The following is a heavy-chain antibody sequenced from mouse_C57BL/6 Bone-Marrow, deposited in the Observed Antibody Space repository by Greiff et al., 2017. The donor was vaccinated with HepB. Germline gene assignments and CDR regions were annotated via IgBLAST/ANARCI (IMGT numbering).Heavy chain of an antibody. D-gene: IGHD2-1*01. Sequence: VKVVESGAELVRPGASVKLSCKASGYTFTDYYINWVKQRPGQGLEWIARIYPGSGNTYYNEKFKGKATLTAEKSSSTAYMQLSSLTSEDSAVYFCARKALYSPTGFAYWGQGTLVTVSA. CDR1: GYTFTDYY. CDR3: ARKALYSPTGFAY. CDR2: IYPGSGNT. J-gene: IGHJ3*01. V-gene: IGHV1-76*01.